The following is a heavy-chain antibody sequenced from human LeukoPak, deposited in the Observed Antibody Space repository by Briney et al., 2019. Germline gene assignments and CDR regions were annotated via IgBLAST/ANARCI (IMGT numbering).Heavy chain of an antibody. Sequence: ASVKVPCKASGYTFTSYAMHWVRQAPGQRLEWMGWINAGNGNTKYSQKFQGRVTITRDTSASTAYMELSSLRSEDTAVYYCARRGYCSSTSCYWVPYYYYYYGMDVWGQGTTVTVSS. CDR1: GYTFTSYA. CDR3: ARRGYCSSTSCYWVPYYYYYYGMDV. CDR2: INAGNGNT. J-gene: IGHJ6*02. V-gene: IGHV1-3*01. D-gene: IGHD2-2*01.